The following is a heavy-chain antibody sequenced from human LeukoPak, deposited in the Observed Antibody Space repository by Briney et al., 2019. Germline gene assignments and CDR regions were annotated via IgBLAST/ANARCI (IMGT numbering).Heavy chain of an antibody. V-gene: IGHV7-4-1*02. D-gene: IGHD6-19*01. J-gene: IGHJ4*02. CDR2: INTNTGNP. Sequence: ASVKVSCKASGYSFTSYAMNWVRQAPGQGLEWMGWINTNTGNPTYAQGFTGRCVFSLDTSVSTAYLQISSLKAEDTAVYSCARVAEYSSGWYDPFDYWGQGTLVTVSS. CDR1: GYSFTSYA. CDR3: ARVAEYSSGWYDPFDY.